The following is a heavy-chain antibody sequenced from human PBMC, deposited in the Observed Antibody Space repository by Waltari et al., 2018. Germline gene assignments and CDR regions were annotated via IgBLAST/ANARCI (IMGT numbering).Heavy chain of an antibody. Sequence: EVQLVESGGGLVQPGGSLRLSCAASGFTFSSYAMSWVRQAPGKGLEWVSAISGSGGSTYYADSVKGRFTISRDNSKNTLYLQMNSLRAEDTAVYYCAKDYDFWSGYHFAFDYWGQGTLVTVSS. J-gene: IGHJ4*02. V-gene: IGHV3-23*04. CDR1: GFTFSSYA. D-gene: IGHD3-3*01. CDR2: ISGSGGST. CDR3: AKDYDFWSGYHFAFDY.